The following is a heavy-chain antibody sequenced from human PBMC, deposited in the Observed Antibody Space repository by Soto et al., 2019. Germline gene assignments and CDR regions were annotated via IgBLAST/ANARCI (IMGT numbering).Heavy chain of an antibody. Sequence: QTQLVQSGSEVKKPGTSVKVSCKASGFTFSSSAIQWVRQARGQRLEWIGWIVVGSGNTKYAQKFQERLTMXXDXSXXTAYTELSSLRSEDTAVYYCAADMAPTDMYNWFDPWGQGTLVTVSS. CDR1: GFTFSSSA. D-gene: IGHD1-1*01. V-gene: IGHV1-58*02. CDR3: AADMAPTDMYNWFDP. J-gene: IGHJ5*02. CDR2: IVVGSGNT.